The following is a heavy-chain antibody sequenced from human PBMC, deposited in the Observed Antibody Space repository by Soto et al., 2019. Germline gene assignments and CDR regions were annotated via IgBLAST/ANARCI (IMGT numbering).Heavy chain of an antibody. D-gene: IGHD5-12*01. CDR1: GYNFINYG. V-gene: IGHV1-18*04. Sequence: QVQLVQSGAEVKKPGASVKVSCKFSGYNFINYGMTWVRQAPGQGLEWMGWISGSNGATKYAQRFQARVTLTTDTSTNTAYIELRSLRLDDTAVYYCARDSKWLIINGNWFDSWGQGTLVTVSS. J-gene: IGHJ5*01. CDR2: ISGSNGAT. CDR3: ARDSKWLIINGNWFDS.